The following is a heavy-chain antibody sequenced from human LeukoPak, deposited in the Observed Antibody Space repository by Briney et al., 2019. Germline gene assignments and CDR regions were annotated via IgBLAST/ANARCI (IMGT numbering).Heavy chain of an antibody. J-gene: IGHJ3*02. V-gene: IGHV3-48*04. CDR1: GFTFNTYG. D-gene: IGHD6-6*01. CDR2: ISSGRTI. Sequence: PGGSLRLSCAASGFTFNTYGMNWVRQAPGKGLEWVSYISSGRTIYYADSVKGRFTISRDNAKNSLYLQMNSLRAEDTAVYYCARLYSSSSGKAFDIWGQGTMVTVSS. CDR3: ARLYSSSSGKAFDI.